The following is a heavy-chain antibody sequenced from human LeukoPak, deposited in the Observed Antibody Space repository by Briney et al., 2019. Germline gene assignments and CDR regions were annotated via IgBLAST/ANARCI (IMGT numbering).Heavy chain of an antibody. CDR2: ISWDGGST. V-gene: IGHV3-43D*03. CDR3: AKAHGDYGFFDY. J-gene: IGHJ4*02. CDR1: GFTFDDYA. D-gene: IGHD4-17*01. Sequence: PGGSLRLSCAASGFTFDDYAMHWVRQAPGKGLEWVSLISWDGGSTYYADSVKGRFTISRDNSKNSLYLQMNSLRAEDTALYYCAKAHGDYGFFDYWGQGTLVTVSS.